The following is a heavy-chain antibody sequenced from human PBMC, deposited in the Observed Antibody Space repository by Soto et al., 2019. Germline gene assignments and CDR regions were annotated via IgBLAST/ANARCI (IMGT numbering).Heavy chain of an antibody. CDR3: AALVGATFGAFDI. D-gene: IGHD1-26*01. Sequence: EVQLLESGGGLVQPGGSLRLSCAASGFTFSSYAMSWVRQAPGKGLEWVSAISGSGGSTYYADSVKGRFTISRDNSKNTLYLQMNSLRAEDTAVYYCAALVGATFGAFDIWGQGTMVTVSS. V-gene: IGHV3-23*01. J-gene: IGHJ3*02. CDR2: ISGSGGST. CDR1: GFTFSSYA.